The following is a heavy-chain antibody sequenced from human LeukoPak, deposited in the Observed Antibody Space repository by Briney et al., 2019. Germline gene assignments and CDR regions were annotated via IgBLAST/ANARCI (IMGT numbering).Heavy chain of an antibody. Sequence: SVKVSCKASGGTFSSYAISWVRQAPGQGLEWMGGIIPIFGTANYAQKFQGRVTITADESTSTAYMELSSLRSEDTAVYYCARGKYSSGWSGRDNWFDPRGQGTLVTVSS. CDR2: IIPIFGTA. CDR1: GGTFSSYA. V-gene: IGHV1-69*13. CDR3: ARGKYSSGWSGRDNWFDP. D-gene: IGHD6-19*01. J-gene: IGHJ5*02.